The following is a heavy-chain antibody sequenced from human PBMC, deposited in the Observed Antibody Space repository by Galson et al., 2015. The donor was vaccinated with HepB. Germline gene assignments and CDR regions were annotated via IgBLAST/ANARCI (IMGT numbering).Heavy chain of an antibody. Sequence: SLRLSCAASGFTFSSYAMHWVRQAPGKGLEWVAVISYDGSNKYYADSVKGRFTISRDNSKNTLYLQMNSLRAEDTAVYYCASLVVPAAIRDAFDIWGQGTMVTVSS. CDR2: ISYDGSNK. D-gene: IGHD2-2*02. CDR1: GFTFSSYA. CDR3: ASLVVPAAIRDAFDI. J-gene: IGHJ3*02. V-gene: IGHV3-30-3*01.